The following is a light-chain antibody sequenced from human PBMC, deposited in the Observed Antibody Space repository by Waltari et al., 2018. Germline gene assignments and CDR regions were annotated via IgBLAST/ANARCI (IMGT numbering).Light chain of an antibody. V-gene: IGLV1-44*01. CDR2: SNS. CDR3: ASWDYSLNGVV. J-gene: IGLJ2*01. CDR1: SSNIKSNP. Sequence: QPVVTQPPSASGTPGQRVTIPCSGSSSNIKSNPVNWYQQLPGRAPKLLIYSNSHRPSGVPDRFSASTSGRSASLVISGLQSDDEGNYYCASWDYSLNGVVYGGGTKLTVL.